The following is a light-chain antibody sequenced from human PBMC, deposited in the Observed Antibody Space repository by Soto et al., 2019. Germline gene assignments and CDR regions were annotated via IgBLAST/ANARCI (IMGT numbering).Light chain of an antibody. CDR1: QSVSSS. CDR3: QQYARSPLA. J-gene: IGKJ4*01. V-gene: IGKV3-20*01. Sequence: EIAMTQSPATLSVSPGERATLSCRASQSVSSSLAWYQQKPGQAPRLLIYDASTRATGIPDRFSGSGSGTDFTLTISRLEPEDFAVYFCQQYARSPLAFGGGTKVDIK. CDR2: DAS.